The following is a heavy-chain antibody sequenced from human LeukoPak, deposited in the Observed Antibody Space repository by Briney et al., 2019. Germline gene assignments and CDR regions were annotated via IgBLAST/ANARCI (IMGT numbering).Heavy chain of an antibody. J-gene: IGHJ4*02. V-gene: IGHV4-39*01. Sequence: PSETLSLTCTVSGGSIRSSYYYWGWIRQPPGKGLEWIGSIYDSGSTYYNPSLKSRVTISVDTSKNQFSLKLNSVTAADTAVYYCVRLVGGDIDHWGQGTLVTVS. CDR2: IYDSGST. CDR3: VRLVGGDIDH. CDR1: GGSIRSSYYY. D-gene: IGHD5-12*01.